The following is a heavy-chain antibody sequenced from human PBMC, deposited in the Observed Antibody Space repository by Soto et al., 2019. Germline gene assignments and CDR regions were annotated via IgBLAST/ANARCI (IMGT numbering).Heavy chain of an antibody. CDR3: ARSASSTSWGPLDAFDI. Sequence: PSETLSLTCTVSGGSISSYYWSWIREPAGKGLEWIGRIYTSGSTNYNPSLKSRVTMSVDTSKNQFSLKLSSVTAADTAVYYCARSASSTSWGPLDAFDIWGQGTRVTVSS. V-gene: IGHV4-4*07. CDR1: GGSISSYY. J-gene: IGHJ3*02. D-gene: IGHD2-2*01. CDR2: IYTSGST.